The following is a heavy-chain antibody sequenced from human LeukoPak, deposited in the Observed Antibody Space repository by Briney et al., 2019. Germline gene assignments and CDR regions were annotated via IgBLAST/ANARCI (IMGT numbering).Heavy chain of an antibody. V-gene: IGHV3-15*01. J-gene: IGHJ4*02. CDR1: GFTFSNAW. Sequence: GGSLRLSCAASGFTFSNAWMSWVRQAPGKGLEWVGRIKSKTAGGTTDYAAPVKGRFTISRDDSKTTLYPQTHSLKTEDTAVYYCTTDHFAYWGQGSLVTVSS. CDR2: IKSKTAGGTT. CDR3: TTDHFAY.